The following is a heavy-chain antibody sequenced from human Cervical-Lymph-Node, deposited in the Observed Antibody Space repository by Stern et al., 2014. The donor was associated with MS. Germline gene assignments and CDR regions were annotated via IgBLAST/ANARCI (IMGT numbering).Heavy chain of an antibody. J-gene: IGHJ4*02. CDR1: GYTLPELS. D-gene: IGHD3-22*01. Sequence: VQLVQSGAEVKKPGASVTVSCKVSGYTLPELSMHWVRQAPGKGLEWMGGFDPEDGETIYAQKFQGRVTMTEDTSTDTAYMELSSLRSEDTAVYYCATWAANTYYYDSSGYLSYWGQGTLVTVSS. CDR3: ATWAANTYYYDSSGYLSY. V-gene: IGHV1-24*01. CDR2: FDPEDGET.